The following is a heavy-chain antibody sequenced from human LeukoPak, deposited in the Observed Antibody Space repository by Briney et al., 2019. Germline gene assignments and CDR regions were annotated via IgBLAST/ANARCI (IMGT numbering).Heavy chain of an antibody. CDR3: ARDRAANQDWVEFDP. CDR2: IRDSGEA. J-gene: IGHJ5*02. CDR1: GFTLSNHP. D-gene: IGHD3/OR15-3a*01. V-gene: IGHV3-66*03. Sequence: GGSLRLSCAASGFTLSNHPMYWVRQAPGKGLEWVGLIRDSGEAFYADFARGRFAISRDESENTLYLQMNSLRVEDTAVYFCARDRAANQDWVEFDPWGQGTPVIVSS.